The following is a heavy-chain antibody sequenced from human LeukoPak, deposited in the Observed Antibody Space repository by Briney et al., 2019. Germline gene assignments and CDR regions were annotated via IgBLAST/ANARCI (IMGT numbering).Heavy chain of an antibody. CDR1: GGTFSSYS. CDR2: IIPIFGTA. V-gene: IGHV1-69*05. J-gene: IGHJ4*02. Sequence: SVKVSCKASGGTFSSYSISWVRQAPGQGLEWMGRIIPIFGTANYAQKFQGRVTITTDESTSTAYMELSSLRSEDTAVYYCATEDVGAAAGNNPDYWGQGTLVTVSS. D-gene: IGHD6-13*01. CDR3: ATEDVGAAAGNNPDY.